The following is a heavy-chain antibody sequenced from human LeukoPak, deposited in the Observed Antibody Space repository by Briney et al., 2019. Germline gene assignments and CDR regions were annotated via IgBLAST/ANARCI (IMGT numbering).Heavy chain of an antibody. J-gene: IGHJ4*02. CDR2: INSDGSST. Sequence: GGSLRLSCAASGFTFSSYWMHWVRQAPGKGLVWVSRINSDGSSTSYADSVKGRFTISRDNAKNTLYLQMNSLRAEDTAVYYCARYRVAGGDFDYWGQGTLVTVSS. V-gene: IGHV3-74*01. CDR1: GFTFSSYW. CDR3: ARYRVAGGDFDY. D-gene: IGHD3-3*01.